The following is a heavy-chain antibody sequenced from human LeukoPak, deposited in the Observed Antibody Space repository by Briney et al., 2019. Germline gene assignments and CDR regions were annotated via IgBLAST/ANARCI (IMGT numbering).Heavy chain of an antibody. Sequence: GASVKVSCKASGYTFTGYYMHWVRQAPGQGLEWMGWINPSSGGTNYAQKFQGRVTMTRDTSISTAYMELSRLRSDDTAVYYCARNYCSGGSCYRGVDYWGQGTLVTVSS. V-gene: IGHV1-2*02. CDR3: ARNYCSGGSCYRGVDY. CDR2: INPSSGGT. D-gene: IGHD2-15*01. CDR1: GYTFTGYY. J-gene: IGHJ4*02.